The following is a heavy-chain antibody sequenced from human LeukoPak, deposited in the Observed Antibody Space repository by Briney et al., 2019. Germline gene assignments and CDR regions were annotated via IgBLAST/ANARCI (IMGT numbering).Heavy chain of an antibody. D-gene: IGHD3-22*01. CDR3: TKEHYYIDSKGPYDN. V-gene: IGHV3-48*01. J-gene: IGHJ4*02. CDR1: GFTFSSFG. Sequence: GGSLRLSCAASGFTFSSFGMNWVRQAPGKGLEWVSYISSISSTIYYADSVKGRFTISRDNAKNSLYLQMNSLRAEDTALYYCTKEHYYIDSKGPYDNWGQGTLVTVSS. CDR2: ISSISSTI.